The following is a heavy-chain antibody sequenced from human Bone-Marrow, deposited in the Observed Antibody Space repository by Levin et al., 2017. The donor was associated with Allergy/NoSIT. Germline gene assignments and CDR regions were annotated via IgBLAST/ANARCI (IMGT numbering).Heavy chain of an antibody. D-gene: IGHD2-2*01. V-gene: IGHV3-7*01. CDR3: ARDSFSTSSGLDYYYGMDV. CDR2: IKPDGSDK. CDR1: GFNFSIYG. J-gene: IGHJ6*02. Sequence: GGSLRLSCAASGFNFSIYGMTWVRQAPGKGLEWVAKIKPDGSDKFYADSLKGRLTISRDNTRKSLSLQINNLRAEDTAVYYCARDSFSTSSGLDYYYGMDVWGQGTTVTVSS.